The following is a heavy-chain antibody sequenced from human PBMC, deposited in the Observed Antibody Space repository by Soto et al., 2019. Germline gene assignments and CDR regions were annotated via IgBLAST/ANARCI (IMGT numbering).Heavy chain of an antibody. CDR2: INPSGGST. J-gene: IGHJ4*02. D-gene: IGHD6-19*01. CDR1: GYTFTSYY. Sequence: ASVKVSCQASGYTFTSYYMHWVRQAPGQGLEWMGIINPSGGSTSYAQKFQGRVTMTRDTSTSTVYMELSSLRSEDTAVYYCARDFSGENSSGWYFFDYWGQGTLVTVSS. CDR3: ARDFSGENSSGWYFFDY. V-gene: IGHV1-46*01.